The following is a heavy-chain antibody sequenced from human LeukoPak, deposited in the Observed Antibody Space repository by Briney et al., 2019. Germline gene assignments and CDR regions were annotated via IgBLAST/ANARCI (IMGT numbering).Heavy chain of an antibody. J-gene: IGHJ4*02. CDR1: GGSISSYY. D-gene: IGHD6-19*01. V-gene: IGHV4-59*01. CDR3: ARQRYSSGWTFDY. Sequence: PSETLSLTCTVSGGSISSYYWSWIRQPPGEGLEWIGYIYYSGSTNYNPSLKSRVTISVDTSKNQFSLKLSSVTAADTAVYYCARQRYSSGWTFDYWGQGTLVTVSS. CDR2: IYYSGST.